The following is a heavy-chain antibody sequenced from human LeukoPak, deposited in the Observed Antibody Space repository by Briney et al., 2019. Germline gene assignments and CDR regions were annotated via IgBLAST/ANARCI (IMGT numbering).Heavy chain of an antibody. CDR3: ARWGGGGMDV. J-gene: IGHJ6*02. V-gene: IGHV1-46*01. D-gene: IGHD4-23*01. Sequence: ASVKVSCKASGYTFTSYYMHWVRQAPGQGLEWMGIINPNGGSTSYAQKFQGRVIMTRDTSTSTVYMELSSLRSEDTAVYYCARWGGGGMDVWGQGTTLIVSS. CDR1: GYTFTSYY. CDR2: INPNGGST.